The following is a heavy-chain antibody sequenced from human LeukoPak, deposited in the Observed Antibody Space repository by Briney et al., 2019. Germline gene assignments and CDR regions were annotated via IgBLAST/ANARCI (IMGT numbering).Heavy chain of an antibody. J-gene: IGHJ4*02. V-gene: IGHV3-21*01. D-gene: IGHD3-3*01. Sequence: GGSLRLSCAASGFTFSSYTMHWIRQAPGKGLEWVSSISGSNSYIFYADSVKGRFTVSRDNAKDSLYLQMNSLRAEDTAVYYCARALTALTYEGYWGQGTLVTVSS. CDR1: GFTFSSYT. CDR3: ARALTALTYEGY. CDR2: ISGSNSYI.